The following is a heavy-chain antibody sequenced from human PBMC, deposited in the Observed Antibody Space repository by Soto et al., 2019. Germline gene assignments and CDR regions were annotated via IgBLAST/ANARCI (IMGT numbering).Heavy chain of an antibody. J-gene: IGHJ4*02. CDR3: ARVKNLLDY. CDR2: IYYTGNT. Sequence: QVQLQESGPGLLKPSPTLSLTCTVSGDSITNEDCYCSWIRQPPGGGLDWMGYIYYTGNTYYNPSLKSRLTISVDTSKNQFSLKVRSVTASDTAVYYCARVKNLLDYWGQGTLVTVSS. V-gene: IGHV4-30-4*01. CDR1: GDSITNEDCY.